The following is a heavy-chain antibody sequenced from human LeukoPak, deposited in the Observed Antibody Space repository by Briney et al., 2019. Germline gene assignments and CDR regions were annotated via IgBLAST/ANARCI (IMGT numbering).Heavy chain of an antibody. J-gene: IGHJ4*02. CDR3: ARWGDYDILAGYYDSDY. Sequence: GASLRLSCAASGFTFSNYAMSWVRQAPGKGLEWVSAIGGRGGATYYADSVKGRFTVSRDDSKNTLYLQMNSLRAEGTAVYYCARWGDYDILAGYYDSDYWGQGTLVTVSS. D-gene: IGHD3-9*01. CDR2: IGGRGGAT. V-gene: IGHV3-23*01. CDR1: GFTFSNYA.